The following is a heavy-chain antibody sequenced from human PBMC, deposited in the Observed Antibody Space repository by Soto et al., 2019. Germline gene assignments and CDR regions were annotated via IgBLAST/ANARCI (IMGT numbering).Heavy chain of an antibody. CDR1: GGSISSDGYY. CDR3: ARDSGSGWFHFDY. V-gene: IGHV4-31*03. CDR2: IYYSGST. D-gene: IGHD6-19*01. J-gene: IGHJ4*02. Sequence: SETLSLTCTVSGGSISSDGYYWNWIRQHPGKGLEWIGYIYYSGSTYYNPSLKSRVTISVDTSKNQFSLKLSSVTAADTAVYFCARDSGSGWFHFDYWGQGSLVTVSS.